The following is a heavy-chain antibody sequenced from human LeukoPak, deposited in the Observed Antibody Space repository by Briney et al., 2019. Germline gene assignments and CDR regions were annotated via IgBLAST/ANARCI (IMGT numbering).Heavy chain of an antibody. CDR1: GFTVSSNY. V-gene: IGHV3-53*01. CDR2: IYSGGST. CDR3: ARDTYSSSWYSGGYYYYYGMDV. J-gene: IGHJ6*02. Sequence: GGSLRLSCAGSGFTVSSNYMSWVRQAPGKGLEWVSVIYSGGSTYYADSVKGRFTISRDNSKNTLYLQMNSLRAEDTAVYYCARDTYSSSWYSGGYYYYYGMDVWGQGTTVTVSS. D-gene: IGHD6-13*01.